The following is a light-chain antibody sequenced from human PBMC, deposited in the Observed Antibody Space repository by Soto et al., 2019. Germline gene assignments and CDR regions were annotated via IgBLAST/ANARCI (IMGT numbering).Light chain of an antibody. V-gene: IGKV3-11*01. J-gene: IGKJ1*01. CDR1: QSVRNY. Sequence: EIVLTQSPATLSLSPGERATLSCRASQSVRNYLAWYQQKPGQAPRLLIYDASNRATGIPARFSGSGSGTDFTLTISSLQPDDFATYYCKQYNSYSRTVGQGTKVDIK. CDR3: KQYNSYSRT. CDR2: DAS.